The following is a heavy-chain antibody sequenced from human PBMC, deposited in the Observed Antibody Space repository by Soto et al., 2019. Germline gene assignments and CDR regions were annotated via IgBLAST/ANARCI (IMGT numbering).Heavy chain of an antibody. V-gene: IGHV1-8*01. CDR1: GYTFTSYD. Sequence: GISVKVSCKASGYTFTSYDIKWVRQATGQGLEWMGWMNPNSGNTAYAQKFQGRVTMTRNTSISTAHMELSSLRSEDTAVYYCARERTRGFDPWGQGTLVTSPQ. CDR3: ARERTRGFDP. J-gene: IGHJ5*02. CDR2: MNPNSGNT.